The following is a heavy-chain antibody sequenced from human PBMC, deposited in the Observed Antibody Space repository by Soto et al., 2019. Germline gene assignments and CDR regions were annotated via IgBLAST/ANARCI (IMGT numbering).Heavy chain of an antibody. Sequence: QVQLVESGGGVVQPGRSLRLSCAASGFTFSSYGMHWVRQAPGKGLEWVSFISSEGTNKFHEDSVKGRFTVSRDNSKNTLYLQMNSLRAEDTAVYYCAIDASGLTDYWGQGTLVTVSS. CDR3: AIDASGLTDY. V-gene: IGHV3-30*03. CDR1: GFTFSSYG. CDR2: ISSEGTNK. D-gene: IGHD3-3*01. J-gene: IGHJ4*02.